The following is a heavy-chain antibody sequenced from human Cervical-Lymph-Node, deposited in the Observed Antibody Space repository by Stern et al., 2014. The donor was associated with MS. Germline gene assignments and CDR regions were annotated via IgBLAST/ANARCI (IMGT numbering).Heavy chain of an antibody. CDR2: IDWDDDK. V-gene: IGHV2-70*15. CDR3: ARMRQYSSSSAHFDY. D-gene: IGHD6-6*01. CDR1: GFSLSTSGMC. J-gene: IGHJ4*02. Sequence: QITLKESGPALVKPTQTLTLTCTFSGFSLSTSGMCVTWIRQPPGKALEWLARIDWDDDKYYSTSLKTRLTISKDTSKNQVVLTMTNMDPVDTATYYCARMRQYSSSSAHFDYCGQGTLVTVSS.